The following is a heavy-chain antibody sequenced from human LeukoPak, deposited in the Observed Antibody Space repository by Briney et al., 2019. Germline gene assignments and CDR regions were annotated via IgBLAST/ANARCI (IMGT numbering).Heavy chain of an antibody. J-gene: IGHJ4*02. CDR2: ISSDGGNT. V-gene: IGHV3-23*01. D-gene: IGHD6-19*01. CDR1: AFTFSSSA. Sequence: GGSLRLSCATSAFTFSSSAMGWVRQAPGKGLEWVSAISSDGGNTYYADSVKGRFTISRDNSRNTLYLQMNSLRAEDTAVYYCARDAARYGSGWYYDFWGQGTLVTVSS. CDR3: ARDAARYGSGWYYDF.